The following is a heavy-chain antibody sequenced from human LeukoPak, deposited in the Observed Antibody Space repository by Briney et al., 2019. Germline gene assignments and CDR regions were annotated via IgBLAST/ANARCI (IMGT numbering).Heavy chain of an antibody. CDR1: GGSISGDY. CDR3: ARVYSSGSFDY. Sequence: SETLSLTCTVSGGSISGDYWSWIRQPPGRGLEWIGYIYYSGSTNYNPSLKSRVTISVDTSKNQFSLKLTSVTAADTAVYYCARVYSSGSFDYWGQGTLVTVSS. J-gene: IGHJ4*02. V-gene: IGHV4-59*01. D-gene: IGHD3-22*01. CDR2: IYYSGST.